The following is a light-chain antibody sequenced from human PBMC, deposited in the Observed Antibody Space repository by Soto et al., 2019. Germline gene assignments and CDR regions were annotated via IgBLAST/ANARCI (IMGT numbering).Light chain of an antibody. CDR3: SSYTGSRTGVV. Sequence: QSVLTQPASVSGSPGQSITISCTGTSSDVGGYNYVSWYQQHPGKAPKLMIYDVSNRPSGVSNRFSGSKSATTASLTISGLQAEDEADYYCSSYTGSRTGVVFGGGTKLTVL. V-gene: IGLV2-14*01. J-gene: IGLJ2*01. CDR1: SSDVGGYNY. CDR2: DVS.